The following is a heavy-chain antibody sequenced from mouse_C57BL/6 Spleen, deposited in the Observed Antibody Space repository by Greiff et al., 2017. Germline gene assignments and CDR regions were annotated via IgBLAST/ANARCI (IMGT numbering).Heavy chain of an antibody. Sequence: EVQLQQSGPELVKPGASVKISCKASGYSFTGYYMNWVKQSPEKSLEWIGEINPSTGGTTYNQKFKAKATLTVDKSSSTAYMQLKSLTSEDSAVYYCARGGGIYYEDAMDDWGQGTSVTVSS. J-gene: IGHJ4*01. CDR3: ARGGGIYYEDAMDD. V-gene: IGHV1-42*01. CDR2: INPSTGGT. D-gene: IGHD2-4*01. CDR1: GYSFTGYY.